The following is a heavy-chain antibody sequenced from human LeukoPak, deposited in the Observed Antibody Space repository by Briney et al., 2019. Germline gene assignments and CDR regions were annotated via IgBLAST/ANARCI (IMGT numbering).Heavy chain of an antibody. CDR3: ARGRGSLDH. CDR2: IKQDGSAK. CDR1: GFTFSSYW. Sequence: GGSLRLSCAASGFTFSSYWMTWVRQAPGKGLEWVANIKQDGSAKYTLDSVKGRFTISRDNAKNSLYLQMNSLRAEDTAIYYCARGRGSLDHWGKGALVTVSS. V-gene: IGHV3-7*04. D-gene: IGHD6-25*01. J-gene: IGHJ4*02.